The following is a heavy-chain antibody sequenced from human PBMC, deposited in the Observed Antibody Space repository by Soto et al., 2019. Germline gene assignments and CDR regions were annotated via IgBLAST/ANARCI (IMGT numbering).Heavy chain of an antibody. V-gene: IGHV4-31*03. CDR3: ARDRHNNFFDP. D-gene: IGHD6-6*01. CDR1: GASMSSGGYC. Sequence: TSETLSLTCTVSGASMSSGGYCWTWIRKSPGKGLEWIGYIYYSGSTYYNPSLESRVAISLDTSRSQFSLTLHSVTAADTAIYYCARDRHNNFFDPWGQGTLVTVSS. J-gene: IGHJ5*02. CDR2: IYYSGST.